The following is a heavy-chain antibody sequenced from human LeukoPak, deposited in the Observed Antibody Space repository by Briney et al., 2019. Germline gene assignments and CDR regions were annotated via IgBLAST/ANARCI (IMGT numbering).Heavy chain of an antibody. CDR3: ARLMADYDGNWFDT. J-gene: IGHJ5*02. V-gene: IGHV4-39*02. Sequence: PSETLSLTCTVSGGSTAINGYWWVWVRQTPGKGLEWVGSINYRGATFYTSSLQSRATLSLDTYNNHLSLRLTALSAADTAIYYCARLMADYDGNWFDTWGQGIPVIVSS. CDR1: GGSTAINGYW. CDR2: INYRGAT. D-gene: IGHD4-17*01.